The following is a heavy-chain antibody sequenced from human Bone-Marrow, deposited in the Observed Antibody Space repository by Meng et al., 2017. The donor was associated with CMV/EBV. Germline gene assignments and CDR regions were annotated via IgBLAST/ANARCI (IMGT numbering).Heavy chain of an antibody. J-gene: IGHJ4*02. CDR3: AKDDITYDFWSGALPDY. D-gene: IGHD3-3*01. Sequence: GGSLRLSCAASGFTFSSYGMHWVRQAPGKWLEWVAFIRYDGSNKYYADSVKGRFTISRDNSKNTLYLQMNSLRAEDAAVYYCAKDDITYDFWSGALPDYWGQGTLVTVSS. CDR1: GFTFSSYG. V-gene: IGHV3-30*02. CDR2: IRYDGSNK.